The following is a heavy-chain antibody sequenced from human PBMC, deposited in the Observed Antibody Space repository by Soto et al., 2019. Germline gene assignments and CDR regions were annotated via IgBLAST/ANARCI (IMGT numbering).Heavy chain of an antibody. CDR3: TRGSGSYYFDGDH. CDR2: INSRGDRT. D-gene: IGHD3-10*01. V-gene: IGHV3-23*01. J-gene: IGHJ5*02. Sequence: GGSLSLSCAASGFMFKNYEMSWVRQAPGKGLEWVSAINSRGDRTYYAGPVKGRFTISRDNSKNTLYLHMTSLRVEDTAMYFCTRGSGSYYFDGDHWGQGTLVTVSS. CDR1: GFMFKNYE.